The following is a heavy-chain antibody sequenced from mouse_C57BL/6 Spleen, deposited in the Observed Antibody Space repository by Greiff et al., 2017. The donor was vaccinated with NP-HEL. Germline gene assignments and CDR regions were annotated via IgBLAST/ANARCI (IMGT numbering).Heavy chain of an antibody. D-gene: IGHD2-5*01. J-gene: IGHJ4*01. Sequence: EVKLVESGGGLVKPGGSLKLSCAASGFTFSDSGMHWVRQAPEKGLEWVAYISSGSSTIYYADTVKGRFTISRDNAKNTLFLQMTSLRSEDTAMYYCARGYYSNYRYYARDYWGQGTSVTVSS. CDR2: ISSGSSTI. CDR3: ARGYYSNYRYYARDY. V-gene: IGHV5-17*01. CDR1: GFTFSDSG.